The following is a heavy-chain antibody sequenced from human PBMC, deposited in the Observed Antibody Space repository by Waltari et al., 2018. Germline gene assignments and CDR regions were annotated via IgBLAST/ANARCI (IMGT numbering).Heavy chain of an antibody. CDR3: ARGFYSNYEFDL. V-gene: IGHV4-34*01. Sequence: HVQLQQWGAGLLKHSETLSFTSAVYAGSFSGYYWGWIRQPPGTGLEWIGEISHSRSTNYNPSHKGRVTISVDTTKSQFSLKLRSVTAADTAVYYCARGFYSNYEFDLWGRGTLVTVSS. D-gene: IGHD4-4*01. CDR1: AGSFSGYY. J-gene: IGHJ2*01. CDR2: ISHSRST.